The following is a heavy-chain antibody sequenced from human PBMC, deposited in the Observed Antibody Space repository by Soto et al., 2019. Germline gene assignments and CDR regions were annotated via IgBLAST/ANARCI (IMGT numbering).Heavy chain of an antibody. J-gene: IGHJ4*02. CDR1: GYMFTGFY. D-gene: IGHD6-19*01. CDR3: AAAAIPVAGRHPDS. V-gene: IGHV1-2*02. CDR2: INPNNGVT. Sequence: VASVKVSCKASGYMFTGFYLHWVRQAPGQGLEWMGWINPNNGVTTYAKNFQGRVTMTRDSSISAAYMELSSLRSDDTAVYFCAAAAIPVAGRHPDSWGQGTVVTVSS.